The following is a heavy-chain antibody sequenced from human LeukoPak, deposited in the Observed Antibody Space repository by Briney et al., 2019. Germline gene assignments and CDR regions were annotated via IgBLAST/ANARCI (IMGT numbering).Heavy chain of an antibody. J-gene: IGHJ5*02. CDR3: ARGRWFDH. Sequence: PSETLSLTCAVYGGSFSGYYWSWIRQPPGEGLEWIGEINHSGSTNYNPSLKSRVTISVDTSKNQFSLKLSSVTAADTAVYYCARGRWFDHWGQGTLVTVSS. CDR2: INHSGST. V-gene: IGHV4-34*01. CDR1: GGSFSGYY.